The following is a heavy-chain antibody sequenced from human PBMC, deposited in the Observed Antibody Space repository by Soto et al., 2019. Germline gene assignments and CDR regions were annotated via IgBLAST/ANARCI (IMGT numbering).Heavy chain of an antibody. D-gene: IGHD3-9*01. CDR3: ARDYDILTGYYAHYYGMDV. V-gene: IGHV4-30-4*01. J-gene: IGHJ6*02. CDR2: IYYSGST. CDR1: GGSISSGDYY. Sequence: PSETLSLTCTVSGGSISSGDYYWRWIRQPPGKGLEWIGYIYYSGSTYYNPSLKSRVTISVDTSKNQFSLKLSSVTAADTAVYYCARDYDILTGYYAHYYGMDVWGQGTTVTVSS.